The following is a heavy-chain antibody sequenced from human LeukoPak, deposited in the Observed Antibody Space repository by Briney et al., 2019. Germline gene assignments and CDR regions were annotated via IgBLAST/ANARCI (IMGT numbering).Heavy chain of an antibody. CDR1: GFTFSSYA. CDR3: ARRDSSGYYPYYFDS. Sequence: GGSLRLSCAASGFTFSSYAMHWVRQAPGKGLEWVAVISYDGSNKYYADSVKGRFTISRDNSKNTLYLQMNSLRAEDTAVYYCARRDSSGYYPYYFDSWGQGTLVTVSS. V-gene: IGHV3-30-3*01. J-gene: IGHJ4*02. CDR2: ISYDGSNK. D-gene: IGHD3-22*01.